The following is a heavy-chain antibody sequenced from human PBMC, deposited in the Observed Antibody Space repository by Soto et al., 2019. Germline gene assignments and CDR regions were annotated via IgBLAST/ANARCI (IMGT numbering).Heavy chain of an antibody. CDR3: ARANWYFDY. D-gene: IGHD7-27*01. J-gene: IGHJ4*02. Sequence: SETLSLTCTASGCSINNHYWSGIRQPPGQGLEWIGYIYYSGSTNYSPSLKSRVTISVDTSKNQFSLKLSSLTAADTAIYYCARANWYFDYWGQGTLVTVSS. CDR2: IYYSGST. V-gene: IGHV4-59*11. CDR1: GCSINNHY.